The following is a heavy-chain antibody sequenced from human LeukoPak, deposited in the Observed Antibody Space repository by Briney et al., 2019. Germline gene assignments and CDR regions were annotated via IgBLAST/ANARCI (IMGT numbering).Heavy chain of an antibody. J-gene: IGHJ5*02. D-gene: IGHD3-22*01. Sequence: SETLSLTCTVSGGSISGYYWSWIRQPPGKGLEWIGYIYYSGSTNYNPSLKSRVTISLDTSKNQFSLKLTSVTAADTAVYYCARGRYYIDPWGQGTLVTVSS. V-gene: IGHV4-59*08. CDR1: GGSISGYY. CDR3: ARGRYYIDP. CDR2: IYYSGST.